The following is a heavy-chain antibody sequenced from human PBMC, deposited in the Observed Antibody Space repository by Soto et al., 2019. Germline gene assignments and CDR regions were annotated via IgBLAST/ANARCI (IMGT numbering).Heavy chain of an antibody. V-gene: IGHV1-18*01. D-gene: IGHD2-8*01. CDR1: GYTFTRYG. CDR2: ISGYNGDT. CDR3: AKNGQPPYYYYGMDV. Sequence: ASVKVSCKASGYTFTRYGISWVRQTPGQGLEWMGWISGYNGDTKYAQKFQGRVTMTVDTSTTTAYMELRSLTSDDRAVYYCAKNGQPPYYYYGMDVWGQGTTVTVSS. J-gene: IGHJ6*02.